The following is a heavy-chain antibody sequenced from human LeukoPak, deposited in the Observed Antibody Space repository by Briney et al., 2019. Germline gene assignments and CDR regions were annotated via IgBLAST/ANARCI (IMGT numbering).Heavy chain of an antibody. D-gene: IGHD1-20*01. CDR1: GFTFSSYW. V-gene: IGHV3-7*01. CDR2: IKQDGSEK. CDR3: ARRGITGTRHFDY. Sequence: TGGSLRLSCAASGFTFSSYWMSWVRQAPGKGLEWVANIKQDGSEKYYVDSVKGRFTISRDNAKNSLYLQMNSLRAEDTAVYYCARRGITGTRHFDYWGQGTLVTVSS. J-gene: IGHJ4*02.